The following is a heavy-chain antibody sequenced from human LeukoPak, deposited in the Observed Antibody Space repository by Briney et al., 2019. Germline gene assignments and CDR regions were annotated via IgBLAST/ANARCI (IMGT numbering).Heavy chain of an antibody. CDR3: ARGSRGDTWIQLWLFDY. Sequence: GGSLRLSCAASGFTFSNYWMSWVRQAPWKGLEWVANIKQDGSEKYYVDSVRGRFTISRDNAKNSLYLQMNSLRTEDTAIYYCARGSRGDTWIQLWLFDYWGQGTLATVSS. D-gene: IGHD5-18*01. CDR2: IKQDGSEK. CDR1: GFTFSNYW. J-gene: IGHJ4*02. V-gene: IGHV3-7*01.